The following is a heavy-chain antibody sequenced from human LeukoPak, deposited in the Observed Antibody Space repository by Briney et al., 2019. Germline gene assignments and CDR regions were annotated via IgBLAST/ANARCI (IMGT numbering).Heavy chain of an antibody. CDR1: GYTFTSYY. V-gene: IGHV1-46*01. D-gene: IGHD1-26*01. CDR3: ARVKSGSGSYYRYFDY. J-gene: IGHJ4*02. CDR2: INLSGGST. Sequence: ASVKVSCKASGYTFTSYYMHWVRQAPGQGLEWMGIINLSGGSTSYAQKFQGRVTMTRDMSTSTVYMELSSLRSEDTAVYYCARVKSGSGSYYRYFDYWGQGTLVTVSS.